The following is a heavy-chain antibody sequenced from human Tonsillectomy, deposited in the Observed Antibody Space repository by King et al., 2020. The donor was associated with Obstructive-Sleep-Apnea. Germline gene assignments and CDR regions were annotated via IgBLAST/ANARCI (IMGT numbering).Heavy chain of an antibody. Sequence: VQLVESGGGLVQPGGSLRLSCAASGFTVSTYASNWVRQAPGKGLEWISYIISSSSTIYYADSVKGRFTTSRDNAKNALYLQMSSLRAEDTAVYYCATDLHTMTASPHPYFDFWGRGTLVTVSS. D-gene: IGHD4-17*01. V-gene: IGHV3-48*01. CDR1: GFTVSTYA. CDR3: ATDLHTMTASPHPYFDF. CDR2: IISSSSTI. J-gene: IGHJ4*02.